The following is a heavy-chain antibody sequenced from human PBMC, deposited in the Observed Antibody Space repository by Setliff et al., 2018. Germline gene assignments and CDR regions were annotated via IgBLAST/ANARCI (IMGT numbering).Heavy chain of an antibody. J-gene: IGHJ6*02. CDR1: GYSFTSYW. D-gene: IGHD7-27*01. CDR2: IYPGDSDT. V-gene: IGHV5-51*01. Sequence: PGESLKISCKGSGYSFTSYWIGWVRQMPGKGLEWMGIIYPGDSDTRYSPSFQGQVTISADKSISTAYLQWSSLKASDTAMYYCARRQGANWGSDYYYGMDVWGQGTTVTV. CDR3: ARRQGANWGSDYYYGMDV.